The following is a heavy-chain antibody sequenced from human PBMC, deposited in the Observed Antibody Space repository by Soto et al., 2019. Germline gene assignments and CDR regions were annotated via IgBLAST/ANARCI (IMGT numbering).Heavy chain of an antibody. V-gene: IGHV3-48*03. J-gene: IGHJ5*02. CDR3: ARGVSSGWPRLNWFDP. Sequence: QPGGSLRLSCAASGFTFSLYEMHWLRQAPGKGLEWISYISSSGDIIYYADSVEGRFTISRDNANKSLYLQMNSLRADDTAVYYCARGVSSGWPRLNWFDPWGQGTPVTVSS. CDR2: ISSSGDII. CDR1: GFTFSLYE. D-gene: IGHD6-19*01.